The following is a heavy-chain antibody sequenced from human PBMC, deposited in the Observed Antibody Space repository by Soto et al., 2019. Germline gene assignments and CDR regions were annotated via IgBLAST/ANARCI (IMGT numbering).Heavy chain of an antibody. CDR2: IYYSGDT. J-gene: IGHJ4*02. V-gene: IGHV4-30-4*08. Sequence: PSETLSLTCTVSGGSIISGDYYWSWIRQPPGKGLEWIGYIYYSGDTSYNPSLKSRVTISMDTSKNQFSLKLSSVTAADTAVYYCARHGPGGSYSDDRGQGTLVTVSS. CDR3: ARHGPGGSYSDD. CDR1: GGSIISGDYY. D-gene: IGHD1-26*01.